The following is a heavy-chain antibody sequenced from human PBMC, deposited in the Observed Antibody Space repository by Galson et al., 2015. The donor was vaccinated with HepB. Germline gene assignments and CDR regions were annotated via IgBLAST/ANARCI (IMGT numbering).Heavy chain of an antibody. Sequence: SVKVSCKASGGTFSSYAISWVRQAPGQGLEWMGGIIPIFGTANYAQKFQGRVTITADESTSTAYMELSSLRSEDTAVYYCARDRSRVTIFGVVMADAFDIWGQGTMVTVSS. D-gene: IGHD3-3*01. CDR1: GGTFSSYA. V-gene: IGHV1-69*13. CDR3: ARDRSRVTIFGVVMADAFDI. J-gene: IGHJ3*02. CDR2: IIPIFGTA.